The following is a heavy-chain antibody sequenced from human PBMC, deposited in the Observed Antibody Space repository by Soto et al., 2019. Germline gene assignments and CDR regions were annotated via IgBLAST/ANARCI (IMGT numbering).Heavy chain of an antibody. Sequence: QVQLVQSGAEVKKPGSSVKVSCKASGGTFSSYAISWVRQAPGQGLEWMGGIIPIFGTANYAQKFQGRVTITADESTSTAYMELRSLRSEDTAVYYCASSRYYYDSSGYYFYFDYWGQGTLVTVSS. CDR3: ASSRYYYDSSGYYFYFDY. CDR1: GGTFSSYA. V-gene: IGHV1-69*01. CDR2: IIPIFGTA. D-gene: IGHD3-22*01. J-gene: IGHJ4*02.